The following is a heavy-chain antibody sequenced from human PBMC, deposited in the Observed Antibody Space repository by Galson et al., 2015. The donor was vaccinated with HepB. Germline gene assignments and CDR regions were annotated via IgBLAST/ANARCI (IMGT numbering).Heavy chain of an antibody. D-gene: IGHD6-6*01. Sequence: SLRLSCAASGFTFSSYSMNWVRQAPGKGLEWVSSISSSSSYIYYADSVKGRFTISRDNAKNSLYLQMNSLRAEDTAVYYCAREGIAARPFDYWGQGTLVTVSS. V-gene: IGHV3-21*01. CDR3: AREGIAARPFDY. CDR2: ISSSSSYI. CDR1: GFTFSSYS. J-gene: IGHJ4*02.